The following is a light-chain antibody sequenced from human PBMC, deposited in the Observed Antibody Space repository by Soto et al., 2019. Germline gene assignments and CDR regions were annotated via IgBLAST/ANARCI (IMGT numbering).Light chain of an antibody. CDR1: QTVGTC. Sequence: EIVLTQSPATLSLSPGERATLSCMASQTVGTCLAWYQQKPGQAPRLVIYDASKRATGIPARFSGTGSGTDFALTISSIEPDDFAVYYCQHRTNWPRTFGQGTKLDIK. CDR3: QHRTNWPRT. CDR2: DAS. J-gene: IGKJ2*01. V-gene: IGKV3-11*01.